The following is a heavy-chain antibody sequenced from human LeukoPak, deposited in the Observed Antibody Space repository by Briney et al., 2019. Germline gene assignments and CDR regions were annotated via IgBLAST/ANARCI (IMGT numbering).Heavy chain of an antibody. J-gene: IGHJ4*02. CDR1: GFTVITND. D-gene: IGHD1-14*01. CDR2: LYSDGNT. CDR3: ARGVEPLAANTLAY. V-gene: IGHV3-53*01. Sequence: GGSLRLSCAASGFTVITNDMTWVRQAPGKGLEWVSVLYSDGNTKYADSVQGRFTISTDNSKNTLYLEMNSLSPDDTAVHYCARGVEPLAANTLAYWGQGTLVAVSS.